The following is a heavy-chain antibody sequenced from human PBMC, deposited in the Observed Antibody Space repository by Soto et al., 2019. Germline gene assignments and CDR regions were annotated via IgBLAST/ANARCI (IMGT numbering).Heavy chain of an antibody. V-gene: IGHV1-69*06. D-gene: IGHD6-6*01. CDR2: IIPIFGTA. J-gene: IGHJ6*02. CDR3: ARENWSRGQLAYAYYCMDV. Sequence: QVQLVQSGAEVKKPGSSVKVSCKASGGTFSSYAISWVRQAPGQGLEWMGGIIPIFGTANYAQKFQGRVTITSDKSKSKAYMELIILRSEDTAVYYCARENWSRGQLAYAYYCMDVWGQGTMFTVSS. CDR1: GGTFSSYA.